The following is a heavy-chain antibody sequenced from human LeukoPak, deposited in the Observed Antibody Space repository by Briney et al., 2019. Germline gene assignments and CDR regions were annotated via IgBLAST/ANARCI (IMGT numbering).Heavy chain of an antibody. CDR3: ARDWSGYCSGGSCPEST. V-gene: IGHV1-3*01. CDR1: GYTFTSYG. J-gene: IGHJ5*02. Sequence: ASVKVSCKASGYTFTSYGISWVRQAPGQGLEWMGWINAGNGNTKYSQKFQGRVTITRDTSASTAYMELSSLRSEDTAVYYCARDWSGYCSGGSCPESTWGQGTLVTVSS. D-gene: IGHD2-15*01. CDR2: INAGNGNT.